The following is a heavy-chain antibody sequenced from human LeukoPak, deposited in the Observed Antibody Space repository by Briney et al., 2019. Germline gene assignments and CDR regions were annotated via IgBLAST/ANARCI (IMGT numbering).Heavy chain of an antibody. CDR2: FDPEDGET. CDR1: GYTLTELS. D-gene: IGHD2-2*01. CDR3: ATTTSYCSSTSCYVRYYGMDV. J-gene: IGHJ6*02. V-gene: IGHV1-24*01. Sequence: ASVKVSCKVSGYTLTELSMHWVRQAPGEGLEWMGGFDPEDGETIYAQKFQGRVTMTEDTSTDTAYMELSSLRSEDTAVYYCATTTSYCSSTSCYVRYYGMDVWGQGTTVTVSS.